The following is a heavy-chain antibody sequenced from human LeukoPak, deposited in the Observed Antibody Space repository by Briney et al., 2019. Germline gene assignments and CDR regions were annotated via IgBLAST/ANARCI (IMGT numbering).Heavy chain of an antibody. CDR2: IRYDGSNK. V-gene: IGHV3-30*02. J-gene: IGHJ6*03. CDR1: GFTFSSYW. CDR3: AKDQGIQLWSNYMDV. Sequence: PGGSLRLSCAASGFTFSSYWMSWVRQAPGKGLEWVTFIRYDGSNKYYADSVKGRFTISRDNSKNTLYLQMNSLSPEDTAVYYCAKDQGIQLWSNYMDVWGKGTTVTVSS. D-gene: IGHD5-18*01.